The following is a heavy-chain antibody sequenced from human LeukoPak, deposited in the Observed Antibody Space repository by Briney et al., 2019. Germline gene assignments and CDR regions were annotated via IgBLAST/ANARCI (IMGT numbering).Heavy chain of an antibody. CDR1: GFTFDDYG. Sequence: GGSLRLSCAASGFTFDDYGMNWARQAPGKGLEWVSTISSSDRSYMYYADSVKGRFTISRDNARNSLYLQMNSLRVEDTAVYYCARAPPDYGGSWDYWGQGTLVTVSS. V-gene: IGHV3-21*01. CDR2: ISSSDRSYM. CDR3: ARAPPDYGGSWDY. D-gene: IGHD4-23*01. J-gene: IGHJ4*02.